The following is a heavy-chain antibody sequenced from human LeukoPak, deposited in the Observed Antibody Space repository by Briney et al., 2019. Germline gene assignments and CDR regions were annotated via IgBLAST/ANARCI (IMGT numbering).Heavy chain of an antibody. CDR3: ARDRSSGIYYFDY. CDR1: GFAFSSND. V-gene: IGHV3-66*01. CDR2: IYSGGST. D-gene: IGHD3-3*02. Sequence: PGGSLRPSCAASGFAFSSNDMSWVRQAPGKGLEWASVIYSGGSTDYADSVRGRFTISRDKSKNTVYLQMNSLRAEDTAVYYCARDRSSGIYYFDYWGQGTLVTVSS. J-gene: IGHJ4*02.